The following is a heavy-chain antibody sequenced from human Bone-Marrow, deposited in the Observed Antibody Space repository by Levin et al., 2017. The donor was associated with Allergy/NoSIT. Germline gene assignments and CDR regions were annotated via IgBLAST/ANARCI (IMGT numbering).Heavy chain of an antibody. Sequence: TASETLSLTCTVSGSSISGNTYYWGWIRQPPGKGLEWIGSINHSGSTYYNPSLQSRVTISVDTSKNQFSLKLTSVTAADTAVYYCARAGRYDYWSQGTLVTVSS. D-gene: IGHD3-9*01. CDR1: GSSISGNTYY. CDR2: INHSGST. J-gene: IGHJ4*02. CDR3: ARAGRYDY. V-gene: IGHV4-39*07.